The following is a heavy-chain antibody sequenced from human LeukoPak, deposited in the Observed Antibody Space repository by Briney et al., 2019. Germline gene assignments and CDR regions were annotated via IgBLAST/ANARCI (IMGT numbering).Heavy chain of an antibody. CDR1: GGTFSSYA. Sequence: RASVKVSCKASGGTFSSYAISWVRQAPGQGLEWMGGIIPIFGTANYAQKFQGRVTITADESTSTAYMELSSLRSEDTAVYYCASGRIRYYYYYMDVWGKGTTVTISS. V-gene: IGHV1-69*13. CDR3: ASGRIRYYYYYMDV. J-gene: IGHJ6*03. D-gene: IGHD2-15*01. CDR2: IIPIFGTA.